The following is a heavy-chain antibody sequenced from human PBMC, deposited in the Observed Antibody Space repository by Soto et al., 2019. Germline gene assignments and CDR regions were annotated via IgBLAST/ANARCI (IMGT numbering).Heavy chain of an antibody. CDR3: AREGPGDGNCGMDV. CDR1: GGTFSTYA. Sequence: QVQLLQSGAEVKKPVSSVKVSCKASGGTFSTYAISWVRQAPGQGLEWMGGNITIFATPSYGQKFQGRVTVTADKSTRTAYMELSSLISEDTAVYCCAREGPGDGNCGMDVWGQGTTVTVSS. D-gene: IGHD1-26*01. CDR2: NITIFATP. J-gene: IGHJ6*02. V-gene: IGHV1-69*06.